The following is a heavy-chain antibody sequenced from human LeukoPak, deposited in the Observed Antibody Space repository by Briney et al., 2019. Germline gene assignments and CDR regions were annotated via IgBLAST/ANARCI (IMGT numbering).Heavy chain of an antibody. J-gene: IGHJ4*02. Sequence: GGSLRLSCAASGFTFSSYAMSWVRKAPGKGLEWVSSISSSSSYIYYADSVKGRFTISRDNAKNSLYLQMNSLRAEDTAVYYCARDGALNEQWLVPLHFDYWGQGTLVTVSS. D-gene: IGHD6-19*01. CDR3: ARDGALNEQWLVPLHFDY. V-gene: IGHV3-21*01. CDR1: GFTFSSYA. CDR2: ISSSSSYI.